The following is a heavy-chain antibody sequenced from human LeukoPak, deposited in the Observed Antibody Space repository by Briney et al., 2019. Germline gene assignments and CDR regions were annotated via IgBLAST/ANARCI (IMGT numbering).Heavy chain of an antibody. J-gene: IGHJ5*02. CDR2: IYTSGST. Sequence: SETLSLTCTVSGGSISSYDWSWIRQPAGKGLEWIGRIYTSGSTNYNPSLKSRVTMSVDTSKNQFSLKLSSVTAADTAVYYCARRNYCSGGSCYPTAWFDPWGQGTLVTVSS. V-gene: IGHV4-4*07. CDR1: GGSISSYD. D-gene: IGHD2-15*01. CDR3: ARRNYCSGGSCYPTAWFDP.